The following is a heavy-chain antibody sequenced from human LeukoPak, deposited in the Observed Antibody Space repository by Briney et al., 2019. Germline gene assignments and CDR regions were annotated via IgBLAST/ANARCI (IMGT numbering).Heavy chain of an antibody. CDR1: GGSIGSYY. J-gene: IGHJ4*02. CDR3: ARGYYYGSGSYYGY. CDR2: IYYSGST. D-gene: IGHD3-10*01. Sequence: SETLSLTCTVSGGSIGSYYWSWIRQPPGKGLEWIGYIYYSGSTNYNPSLKSRVTISVDTSKNQFSLKLSSVTAADTAVYYCARGYYYGSGSYYGYWGQGTLVTVSS. V-gene: IGHV4-59*01.